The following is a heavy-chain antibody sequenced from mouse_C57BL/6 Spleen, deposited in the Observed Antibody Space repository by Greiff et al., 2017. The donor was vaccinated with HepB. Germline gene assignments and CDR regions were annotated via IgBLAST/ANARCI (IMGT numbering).Heavy chain of an antibody. V-gene: IGHV5-17*01. D-gene: IGHD2-2*01. CDR1: GFTFSDYG. J-gene: IGHJ3*01. Sequence: DVQLVESGGGLVKPGGSLKFSCAASGFTFSDYGMHWVRQAPEKGLEWVAYISSGSNTIYYADTVKGRFTLSRDNAKNTLFLQMTSLRSEDTAMYYCARRDGYGFAYWGQGTLVTVSA. CDR3: ARRDGYGFAY. CDR2: ISSGSNTI.